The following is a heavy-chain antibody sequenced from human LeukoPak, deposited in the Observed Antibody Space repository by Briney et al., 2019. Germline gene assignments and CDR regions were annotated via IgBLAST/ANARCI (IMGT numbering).Heavy chain of an antibody. CDR1: GFTVSSNY. CDR3: ARGVGYCSSTSCEDAFDI. V-gene: IGHV3-53*01. CDR2: IYSGGST. D-gene: IGHD2-2*01. J-gene: IGHJ3*02. Sequence: GGSLRLSCAASGFTVSSNYMSWVRQAPGKGLEWVSVIYSGGSTYYADSVKGRFTISRGNSKNTLYLQMNSLRAEDTAVYYCARGVGYCSSTSCEDAFDIWGQGTMVTVSS.